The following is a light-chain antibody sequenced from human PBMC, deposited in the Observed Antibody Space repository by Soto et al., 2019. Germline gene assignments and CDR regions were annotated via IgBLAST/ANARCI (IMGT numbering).Light chain of an antibody. CDR1: QSVSSY. V-gene: IGKV3-11*01. CDR2: DAS. Sequence: EIVLTQSPATLSLSPGERDTLSCTASQSVSSYLAWHQQKPGQAPRLLIYDASNRATGVPARFSGSGSGTYFTLTISSLESEDSAVYYSQQRNDWPLTFGGGTKLEIK. CDR3: QQRNDWPLT. J-gene: IGKJ4*01.